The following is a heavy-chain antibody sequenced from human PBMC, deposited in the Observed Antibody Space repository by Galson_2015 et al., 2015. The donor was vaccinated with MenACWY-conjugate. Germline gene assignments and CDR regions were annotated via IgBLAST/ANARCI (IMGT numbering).Heavy chain of an antibody. CDR1: GYTFTSYG. V-gene: IGHV1-18*01. Sequence: SVKVSCKASGYTFTSYGISWVRQAPGQGLEWMAWISGYNGNTNYAQKLQGRVTMTTDTSTSTAYMELRSLRSDDTAVYYCARDWGRAIKTKIAGAYGMDVWGQGTTVTVSS. D-gene: IGHD3-16*01. CDR3: ARDWGRAIKTKIAGAYGMDV. J-gene: IGHJ6*02. CDR2: ISGYNGNT.